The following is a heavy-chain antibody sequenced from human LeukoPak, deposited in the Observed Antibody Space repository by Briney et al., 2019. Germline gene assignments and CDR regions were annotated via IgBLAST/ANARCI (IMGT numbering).Heavy chain of an antibody. CDR3: AKDRAYCGGDCYSGDY. CDR2: ISGSGGST. Sequence: HPGGSLRLSCAASGFTFSSYAMSWVRQAPGKGLEWVSAISGSGGSTYYADSVKGRFTISRDNSKNTLYLQMNSLRAEDTAVYYCAKDRAYCGGDCYSGDYWGQGTLVTVSS. J-gene: IGHJ4*02. CDR1: GFTFSSYA. D-gene: IGHD2-21*02. V-gene: IGHV3-23*01.